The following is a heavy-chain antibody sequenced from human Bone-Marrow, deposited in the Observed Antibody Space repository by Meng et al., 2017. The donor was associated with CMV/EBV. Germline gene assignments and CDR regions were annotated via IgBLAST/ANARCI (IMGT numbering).Heavy chain of an antibody. V-gene: IGHV3-23*01. D-gene: IGHD3-22*01. Sequence: MSCGRQAPGKGLGGVSEISHNGGSTYYAGSVKGRFTISRDKSENTLHLLMNNLRAEDTAVYFCAKHLRYYYDTGAFRPPERTRPAMDYWGQGTLVTVSS. J-gene: IGHJ4*02. CDR3: AKHLRYYYDTGAFRPPERTRPAMDY. CDR2: ISHNGGST.